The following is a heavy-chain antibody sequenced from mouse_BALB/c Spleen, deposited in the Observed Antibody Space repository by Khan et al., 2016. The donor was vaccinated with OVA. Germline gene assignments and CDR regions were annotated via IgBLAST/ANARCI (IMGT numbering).Heavy chain of an antibody. CDR2: VSTGGHYT. V-gene: IGHV5-6*01. CDR3: ARLAYYYDSEGFAY. Sequence: EVQLVESGGDVVKPGGSLKLSCAASGFTFSTYGMSWVRQTPDKRLEWVATVSTGGHYTYYPDTVKGRFTISRDNAKITLYLQMSSLKSEDTAIFYCARLAYYYDSEGFAYWGQGTLVTVSA. CDR1: GFTFSTYG. J-gene: IGHJ3*01. D-gene: IGHD1-1*01.